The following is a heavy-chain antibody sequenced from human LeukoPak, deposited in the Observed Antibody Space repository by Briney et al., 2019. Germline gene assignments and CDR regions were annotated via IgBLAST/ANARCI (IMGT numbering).Heavy chain of an antibody. J-gene: IGHJ4*02. V-gene: IGHV1-69*01. D-gene: IGHD3-10*01. CDR3: AGYYYGSGSYPQFDY. Sequence: SVKVSCKASGGTFSSYAISWVRQAPGQGLEWMGGIIPIFGTANYAQKFQGRVTITADESTSTAYMELSSLRSEDTAVYYCAGYYYGSGSYPQFDYWGQGTLVTVSS. CDR2: IIPIFGTA. CDR1: GGTFSSYA.